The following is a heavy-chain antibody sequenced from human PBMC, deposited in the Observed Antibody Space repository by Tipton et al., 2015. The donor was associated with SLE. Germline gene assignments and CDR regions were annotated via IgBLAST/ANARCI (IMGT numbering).Heavy chain of an antibody. CDR1: GFTFTDAW. Sequence: SLRLSCAASGFTFTDAWMHWVRQTPGTGLEWVGRIRSKTDGGTTIYAAPVKDRFTISRDDSENTLYLQINSLKTEDTAVYYCTSGWSFDYWGQGTLVTVSS. D-gene: IGHD3-3*01. CDR2: IRSKTDGGTT. V-gene: IGHV3-15*01. CDR3: TSGWSFDY. J-gene: IGHJ4*02.